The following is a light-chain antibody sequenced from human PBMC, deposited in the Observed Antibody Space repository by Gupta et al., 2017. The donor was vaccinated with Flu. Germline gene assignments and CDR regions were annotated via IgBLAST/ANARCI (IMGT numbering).Light chain of an antibody. CDR3: PSDAGSDTYV. V-gene: IGLV2-11*01. Sequence: VTITSTGTSSAVGGDNYVCWHQHHPATPHNLMFYEVSRRPAAVPARFSASKSGNTASLTLSVPTEEEEADYYYPSDAGSDTYVFGTGTKVTVL. CDR2: EVS. CDR1: SSAVGGDNY. J-gene: IGLJ1*01.